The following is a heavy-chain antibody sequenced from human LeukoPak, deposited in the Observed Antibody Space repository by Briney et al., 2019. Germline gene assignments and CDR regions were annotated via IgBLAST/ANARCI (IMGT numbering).Heavy chain of an antibody. Sequence: GGSLRLSCTASGFTFGDYAMSWFRQAPGKRLEWGGFIRSKAYGGTTEYAASVKGRFTISRDDSKSIAYLQMNSLKTEDTAVYYCTRGGDYYDSSGYYCDYWGQGTLVTVSS. D-gene: IGHD3-22*01. V-gene: IGHV3-49*03. CDR3: TRGGDYYDSSGYYCDY. CDR2: IRSKAYGGTT. J-gene: IGHJ4*02. CDR1: GFTFGDYA.